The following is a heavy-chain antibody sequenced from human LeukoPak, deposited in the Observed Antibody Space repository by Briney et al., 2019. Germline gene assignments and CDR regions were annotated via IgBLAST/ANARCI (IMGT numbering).Heavy chain of an antibody. CDR1: GGSISSYY. D-gene: IGHD2-15*01. Sequence: PSETLSLTCTVSGGSISSYYWSWIRQPAGKGLEWIGRIYTSGSTNYNPSLKRRVTMSVDTPENQFSLKLNSVTAADTAVYFCARVRSGGNDAFDIWGQGTMVTVSS. CDR3: ARVRSGGNDAFDI. CDR2: IYTSGST. J-gene: IGHJ3*02. V-gene: IGHV4-4*07.